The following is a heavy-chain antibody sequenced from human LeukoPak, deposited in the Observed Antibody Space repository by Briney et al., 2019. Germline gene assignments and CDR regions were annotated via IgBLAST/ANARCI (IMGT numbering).Heavy chain of an antibody. J-gene: IGHJ4*02. D-gene: IGHD1-1*01. CDR2: IYSDNT. Sequence: PGGSLRLSCAASGFTFSNAWMSWVRQAPGKGLEWVTFIYSDNTHYSDSVKGRFTISRDDAKNSLSLQMNSLRAEDTATYYCARIQLYHGDFDSWGQGTLVTVSS. CDR3: ARIQLYHGDFDS. CDR1: GFTFSNAW. V-gene: IGHV3-69-1*01.